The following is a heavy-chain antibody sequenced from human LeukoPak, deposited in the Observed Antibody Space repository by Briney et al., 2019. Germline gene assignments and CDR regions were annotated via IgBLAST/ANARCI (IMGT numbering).Heavy chain of an antibody. Sequence: GRSLRLSCAASGFAFSSYEMNWVRQAPGKGLEWVSYISSSGSTIYYADSVKGRFTISRDNAKNSLYLQMNSLRAEDTAVYYCARGPDYDILADYFDYWGQGTLVTVSS. CDR3: ARGPDYDILADYFDY. D-gene: IGHD3-9*01. CDR1: GFAFSSYE. J-gene: IGHJ4*02. CDR2: ISSSGSTI. V-gene: IGHV3-48*03.